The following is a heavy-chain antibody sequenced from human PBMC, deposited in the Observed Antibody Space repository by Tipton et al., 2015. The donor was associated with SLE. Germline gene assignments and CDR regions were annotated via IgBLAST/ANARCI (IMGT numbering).Heavy chain of an antibody. J-gene: IGHJ4*02. V-gene: IGHV4-59*01. Sequence: LRLSCAVYGGSFSGYYWSWIRQPPGKGLEWIGHIYYSGSTNYNPSLKSRVTISVDTSKNQFSLKLSSVTAADTAVYYCARDDSGSFFDYWGQGTLVTVSS. CDR1: GGSFSGYY. D-gene: IGHD1-26*01. CDR3: ARDDSGSFFDY. CDR2: IYYSGST.